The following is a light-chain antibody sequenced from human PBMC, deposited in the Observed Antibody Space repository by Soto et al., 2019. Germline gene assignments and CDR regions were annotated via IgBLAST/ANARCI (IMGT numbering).Light chain of an antibody. CDR1: SSDVGSYNY. Sequence: QSALTQPASVSGSPGQSIIISGTGTSSDVGSYNYVSWYQQHPGKAPKLMIYEVNNRPSGVSNRFSGSKSGNTASLTISGLQAEDEANYYCSSYTSISTRVFGGGTQLTVL. CDR3: SSYTSISTRV. V-gene: IGLV2-14*01. CDR2: EVN. J-gene: IGLJ3*02.